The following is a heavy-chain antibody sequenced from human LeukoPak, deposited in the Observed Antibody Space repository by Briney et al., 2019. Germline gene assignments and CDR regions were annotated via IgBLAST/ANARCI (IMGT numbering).Heavy chain of an antibody. J-gene: IGHJ3*02. V-gene: IGHV3-23*01. CDR1: GFTFSSYA. CDR2: ISGSGGST. D-gene: IGHD3-22*01. CDR3: ARGGIVVVIHDAFDI. Sequence: GGSLRHSCAASGFTFSSYAMSWVRQAPGKGLEWVSAISGSGGSTYYADSVKGRFTISRDNSKNTLYLQMNSLRDEDTAVYYCARGGIVVVIHDAFDIWGQGTMVTVSS.